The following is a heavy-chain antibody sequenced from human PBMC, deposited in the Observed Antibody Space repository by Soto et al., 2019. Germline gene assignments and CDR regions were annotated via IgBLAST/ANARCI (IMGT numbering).Heavy chain of an antibody. D-gene: IGHD4-17*01. CDR3: ARGPSYSDSYFDH. J-gene: IGHJ4*02. CDR2: IHYNGNT. Sequence: ETLSLTCTVSGDSISSYSWSWIRQPPGKGLEWIGNIHYNGNTKYSPSLKSRVTMSVDTSKNHFSLKLISVTTADTAVYFCARGPSYSDSYFDHWGQGTLVTVSS. V-gene: IGHV4-59*01. CDR1: GDSISSYS.